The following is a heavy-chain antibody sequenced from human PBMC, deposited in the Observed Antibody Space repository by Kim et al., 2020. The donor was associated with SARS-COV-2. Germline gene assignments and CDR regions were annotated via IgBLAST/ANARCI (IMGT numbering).Heavy chain of an antibody. D-gene: IGHD6-13*01. CDR3: TRLFIAAAIYYFDY. V-gene: IGHV3-49*03. CDR2: IRSKAYGGTT. CDR1: GFTFGDYA. J-gene: IGHJ4*02. Sequence: GGSLRLSCTASGFTFGDYAMSWFRQAPGKGLEWVGFIRSKAYGGTTEYAASVKGRFTISRDDSKSIAYLQMNSLKTEDTAVYYCTRLFIAAAIYYFDYWGQGTLVTVSS.